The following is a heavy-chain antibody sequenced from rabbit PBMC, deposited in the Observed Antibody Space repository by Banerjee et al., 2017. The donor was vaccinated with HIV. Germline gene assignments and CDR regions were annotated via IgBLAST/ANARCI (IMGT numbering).Heavy chain of an antibody. CDR3: ARAANNIGYSCGL. CDR1: GFSFSNKAV. D-gene: IGHD1-1*01. Sequence: QEQLVESGGGLVKPEGSLKLSCTASGFSFSNKAVMCWVRQAPGKGLEWIACINAVTGKAVYASWAKGRFTVSKTSSTTVTLQMTSLTAADTATYWCARAANNIGYSCGLWGPGTLVTVS. J-gene: IGHJ4*01. V-gene: IGHV1S45*01. CDR2: INAVTGKA.